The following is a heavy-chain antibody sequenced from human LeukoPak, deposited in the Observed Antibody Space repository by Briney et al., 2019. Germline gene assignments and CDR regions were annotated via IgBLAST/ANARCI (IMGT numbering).Heavy chain of an antibody. CDR2: IRYDGSNK. CDR1: GFTFSSYG. J-gene: IGHJ4*02. D-gene: IGHD1-7*01. CDR3: AKGNSDFDY. V-gene: IGHV3-30*02. Sequence: AGGSLRLSCAASGFTFSSYGMHWVRQAPGKGLEWVAFIRYDGSNKIYTDSVKGRFTISRDNPKNTLYLQMNSLRAEDTAVYYCAKGNSDFDYWGQGTLVTVSS.